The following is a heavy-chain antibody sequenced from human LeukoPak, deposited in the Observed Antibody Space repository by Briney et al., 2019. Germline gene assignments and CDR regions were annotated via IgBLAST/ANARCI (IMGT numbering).Heavy chain of an antibody. Sequence: GGSLRLSCAASGFTFSSYAMSWVRQAPGKGLEWVSRMNADGSNKPYADSVKGRFTISRDNGKNTLYLQLNSLRVEDTAVYYCAREAPLTGDWYIDLWGRGTLVTVSS. D-gene: IGHD3-9*01. CDR1: GFTFSSYA. V-gene: IGHV3-74*01. CDR3: AREAPLTGDWYIDL. CDR2: MNADGSNK. J-gene: IGHJ2*01.